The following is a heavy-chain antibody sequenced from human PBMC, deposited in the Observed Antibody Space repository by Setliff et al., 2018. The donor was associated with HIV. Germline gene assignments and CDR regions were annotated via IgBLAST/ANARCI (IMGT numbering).Heavy chain of an antibody. CDR2: ISPDNGNR. V-gene: IGHV1-2*02. CDR3: VTSEPYNSSPFH. J-gene: IGHJ4*02. Sequence: EASVKVSCKAGGYMMFGYKMSWLRQAPGQGLEWMGWISPDNGNRRILRRFQGRVTMTRDTSINTAYMELSGLTSDDTAVYYCVTSEPYNSSPFHWGQGTLVTVSS. CDR1: GYMMFGYK. D-gene: IGHD6-13*01.